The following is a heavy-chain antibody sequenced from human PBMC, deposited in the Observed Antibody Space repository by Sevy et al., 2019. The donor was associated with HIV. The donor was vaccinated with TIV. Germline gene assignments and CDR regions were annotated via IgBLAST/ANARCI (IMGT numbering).Heavy chain of an antibody. V-gene: IGHV1-58*01. CDR2: LVVGSAIT. J-gene: IGHJ3*02. Sequence: ASVKVSYKASGFPFTNSAVQWVRQTRGQRLEWIGWLVVGSAITNYAQSFQETVTITRDLSTSTAYMELSSLRSEDSAVYYCAAECMTRFGGPVRVFDIWGQGTMVTVSS. CDR3: AAECMTRFGGPVRVFDI. CDR1: GFPFTNSA. D-gene: IGHD3-16*01.